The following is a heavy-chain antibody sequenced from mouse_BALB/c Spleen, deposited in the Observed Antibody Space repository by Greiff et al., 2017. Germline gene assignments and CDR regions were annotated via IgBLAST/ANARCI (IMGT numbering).Heavy chain of an antibody. V-gene: IGHV14-4*02. Sequence: VQLQQSGAELVRSGASVKLSCTASGFNFKDYYMHWVKQRPEQGLEWIGWIDPENGDTEYAPKFQGKATMTADTSSNTAYLQLSSLTSEDTAVYYCNVYYDYDGFAYWGQGTLVTVSA. CDR3: NVYYDYDGFAY. CDR1: GFNFKDYY. CDR2: IDPENGDT. D-gene: IGHD2-4*01. J-gene: IGHJ3*01.